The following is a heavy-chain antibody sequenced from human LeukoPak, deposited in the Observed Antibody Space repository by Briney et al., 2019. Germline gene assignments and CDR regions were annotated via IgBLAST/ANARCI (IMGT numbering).Heavy chain of an antibody. V-gene: IGHV3-7*04. J-gene: IGHJ4*02. CDR2: IKQDGTEK. CDR3: ARDVRPDY. D-gene: IGHD6-6*01. Sequence: GGSLRLSCAASGFTFSSYWMSWVRQAPGEGLEWVANIKQDGTEKYYMDSVKGRFSISRDNARNSLYLQMNALRAEDTAVYYCARDVRPDYWGQGTLVTVST. CDR1: GFTFSSYW.